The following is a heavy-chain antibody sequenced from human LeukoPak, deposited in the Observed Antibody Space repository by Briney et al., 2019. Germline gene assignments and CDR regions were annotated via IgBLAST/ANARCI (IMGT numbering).Heavy chain of an antibody. Sequence: GASVKVSCKASGFSFTSYAITWVRQAPGQGLEWMGWISGYNSNTKYAQKLQGRVTMTTDTTTSTAFVELRSLRSDDTAVYYCARAGGYCSSTSCYVRNYYFYNYMDVWGKGTTVTVSS. V-gene: IGHV1-18*04. J-gene: IGHJ6*03. CDR3: ARAGGYCSSTSCYVRNYYFYNYMDV. CDR2: ISGYNSNT. D-gene: IGHD2-2*01. CDR1: GFSFTSYA.